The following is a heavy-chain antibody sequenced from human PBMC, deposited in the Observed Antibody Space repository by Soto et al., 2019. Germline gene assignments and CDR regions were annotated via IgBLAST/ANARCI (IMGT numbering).Heavy chain of an antibody. J-gene: IGHJ6*02. D-gene: IGHD3-3*01. CDR3: ARTIFGVVYYGMDV. CDR1: GYTFTSYG. Sequence: GASVKVSCKASGYTFTSYGISWVRQAPGQGLEWMGWISACNGNTNYAQKLQGRVTMTTDTSTSTAYMELRSLRSDDTAVYYCARTIFGVVYYGMDVWGQGTTVTVSS. V-gene: IGHV1-18*01. CDR2: ISACNGNT.